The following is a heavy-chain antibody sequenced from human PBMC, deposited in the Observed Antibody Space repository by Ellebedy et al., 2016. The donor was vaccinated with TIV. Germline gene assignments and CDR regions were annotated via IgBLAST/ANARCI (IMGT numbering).Heavy chain of an antibody. CDR3: AINYDYGVPVDF. CDR1: GYKLTNYW. D-gene: IGHD3-16*01. V-gene: IGHV5-51*01. J-gene: IGHJ4*02. CDR2: IYPGDSNT. Sequence: GESLKISCRGSGYKLTNYWIGWVRQMPGKGLEWIGIIYPGDSNTMYSPSFQGQVTISADKSVSTAYLQWTSLKASDTALYFCAINYDYGVPVDFWGQGTLVIVSS.